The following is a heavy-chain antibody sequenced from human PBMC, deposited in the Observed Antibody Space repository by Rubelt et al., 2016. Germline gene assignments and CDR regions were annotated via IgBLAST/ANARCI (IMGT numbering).Heavy chain of an antibody. V-gene: IGHV3-53*04. CDR2: IYSGGST. J-gene: IGHJ2*01. CDR3: ARDRVAAAGTSWYFDL. CDR1: VGSNY. Sequence: VGSNYMSWVRQAPGKGLEWVSVIYSGGSTYYADSVKGRFTISRHNSKNTLYLQMNSLRAEDTAVYYCARDRVAAAGTSWYFDLWGRGTLVTVSS. D-gene: IGHD6-13*01.